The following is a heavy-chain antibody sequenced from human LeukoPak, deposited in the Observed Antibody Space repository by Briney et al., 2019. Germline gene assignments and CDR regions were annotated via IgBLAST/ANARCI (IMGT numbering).Heavy chain of an antibody. V-gene: IGHV4-30-2*01. Sequence: SETLSLTCTVSGGSISSGGYYWSWIRQPPGKGLEWIGYIYHSGSTYYNPSLKSRVTISVDRSKNQFSLKLSSVTAADTAVYYCATTAYDFWSGGATGYYMDVWGKGTTVTVSS. CDR3: ATTAYDFWSGGATGYYMDV. D-gene: IGHD3-3*01. CDR1: GGSISSGGYY. CDR2: IYHSGST. J-gene: IGHJ6*03.